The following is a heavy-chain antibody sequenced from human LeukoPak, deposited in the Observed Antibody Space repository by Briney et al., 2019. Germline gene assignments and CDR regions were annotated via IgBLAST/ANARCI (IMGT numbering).Heavy chain of an antibody. Sequence: NASETLSLTCTVSGGSISSGSYYWSWIRQPAGKGLEWIGRIYTSGSTNYNPSLKSRVTISVDTSKNQFSLKLSSVTAADTAVYYCARDLLSGWGTTVFGDAFDIWGQGTMVTVSS. D-gene: IGHD4-17*01. V-gene: IGHV4-61*02. CDR3: ARDLLSGWGTTVFGDAFDI. CDR1: GGSISSGSYY. CDR2: IYTSGST. J-gene: IGHJ3*02.